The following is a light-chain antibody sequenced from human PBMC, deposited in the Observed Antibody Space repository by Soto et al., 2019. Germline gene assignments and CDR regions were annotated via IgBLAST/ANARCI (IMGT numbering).Light chain of an antibody. J-gene: IGLJ3*02. V-gene: IGLV7-46*01. CDR3: LLYYGGPRV. Sequence: QAAVTQEPSLTVSPGGTVTLTCASSTGAVTSGHYPYWFQQKPGQAPKTLIYDTSNKHSWTPARLSGSLLGGKAALTLSGAQPEDEADYYCLLYYGGPRVFGGGTKLTVL. CDR2: DTS. CDR1: TGAVTSGHY.